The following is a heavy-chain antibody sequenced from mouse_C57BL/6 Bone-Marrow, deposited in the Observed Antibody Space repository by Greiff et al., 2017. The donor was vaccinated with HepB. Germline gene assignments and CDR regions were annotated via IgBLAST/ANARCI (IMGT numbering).Heavy chain of an antibody. J-gene: IGHJ1*03. V-gene: IGHV5-15*01. Sequence: EVQLQESGGGLVQPGGSLKLSCAASGFTFSDYGMAWVRQAPRKGPEWVAFISNLAYSIYYADTVTGRFTISRENAKHTLYLEMSRLRSEDTAMYYCARVLGYFDVWGTGTTVTVSS. CDR1: GFTFSDYG. CDR3: ARVLGYFDV. CDR2: ISNLAYSI.